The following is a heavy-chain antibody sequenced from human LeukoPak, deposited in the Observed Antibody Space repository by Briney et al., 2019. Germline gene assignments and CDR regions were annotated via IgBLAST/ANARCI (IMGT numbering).Heavy chain of an antibody. J-gene: IGHJ1*01. CDR2: ISYDGSNK. Sequence: GGSLRLSCAASGFTFSTYGMYWVRQAPGKGLEWVAVISYDGSNKNYADSVKGRFTISRDNSKNTLYLQMNSLRAEDTAVYYCARGGDPVKYYAEYFQYWGQGTLVTVSS. CDR3: ARGGDPVKYYAEYFQY. V-gene: IGHV3-30*03. CDR1: GFTFSTYG. D-gene: IGHD2-21*02.